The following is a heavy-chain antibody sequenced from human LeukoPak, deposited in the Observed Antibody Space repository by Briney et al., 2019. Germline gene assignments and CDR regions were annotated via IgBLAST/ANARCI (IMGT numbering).Heavy chain of an antibody. J-gene: IGHJ3*02. CDR1: GGSISSYY. CDR2: IYYSGST. CDR3: ARDPYYYDSSGYSLGAFDI. D-gene: IGHD3-22*01. Sequence: SETLSLTCTVSGGSISSYYWSWIRQPPGKGLEWIGYIYYSGSTNYNPSLKSRVTISVDTSKNQSSLKLSSVTAADTAVYYCARDPYYYDSSGYSLGAFDIWGQGTMVTVSS. V-gene: IGHV4-59*01.